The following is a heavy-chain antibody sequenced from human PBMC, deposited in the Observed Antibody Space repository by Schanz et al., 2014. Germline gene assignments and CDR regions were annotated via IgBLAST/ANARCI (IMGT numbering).Heavy chain of an antibody. CDR2: IYYSGTT. CDR3: ARDPWVGEKDAFDF. Sequence: VHLLESGGGLVQPGGSLRLSCAASEFTFSTDAMSWIRQSPGKGLEWIGSIYYSGTTNYSPSLNSRVTISLDMSKKSFSLNLSSVTTADAAVYYCARDPWVGEKDAFDFWGQGTMVIVSS. J-gene: IGHJ3*01. CDR1: EFTFSTDA. D-gene: IGHD3-10*01. V-gene: IGHV4-59*01.